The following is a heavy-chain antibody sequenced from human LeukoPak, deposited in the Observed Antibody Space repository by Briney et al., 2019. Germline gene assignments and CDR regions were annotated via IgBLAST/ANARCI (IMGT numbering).Heavy chain of an antibody. V-gene: IGHV4-34*01. Sequence: KPSETLSLTCAVYGGSFSGYYWSWIRQPPGKGLEWIGEINHSGSTNYNPSLKSRVTISVDTSKNQFSLKLSSVTAADTAVYYCARHGYGSSGNWFDPWGQGTLVTVSS. D-gene: IGHD6-13*01. CDR1: GGSFSGYY. J-gene: IGHJ5*02. CDR2: INHSGST. CDR3: ARHGYGSSGNWFDP.